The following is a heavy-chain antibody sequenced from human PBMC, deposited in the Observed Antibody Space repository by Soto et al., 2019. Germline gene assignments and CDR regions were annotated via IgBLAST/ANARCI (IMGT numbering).Heavy chain of an antibody. J-gene: IGHJ4*02. V-gene: IGHV3-33*01. CDR3: ARAWTIVAPWMDF. D-gene: IGHD5-12*01. CDR1: GFTFSSYG. CDR2: IWYDGSNK. Sequence: GGSLRLSCAASGFTFSSYGMHWVRQAPGKGLEWVAVIWYDGSNKYYADSVKGRFTISRDNSKNTLYLQMNSLRAEDTAVYYCARAWTIVAPWMDFWGQGTLVTVSS.